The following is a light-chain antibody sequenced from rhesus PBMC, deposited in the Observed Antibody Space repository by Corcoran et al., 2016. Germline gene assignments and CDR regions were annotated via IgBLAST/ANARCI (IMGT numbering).Light chain of an antibody. CDR1: SSDIGGYNR. Sequence: QAALTQSPSVSGSPGQSVTISCTGTSSDIGGYNRVSWYQQHPGKAPKLMIYEVSKRPSGVSARFSGSKSGNTASLSIAGLQAEDEADYYCSSAESSCAFIFGAGTRLTVL. CDR2: EVS. V-gene: IGLV2-13*02. CDR3: SSAESSCAFI. J-gene: IGLJ1*01.